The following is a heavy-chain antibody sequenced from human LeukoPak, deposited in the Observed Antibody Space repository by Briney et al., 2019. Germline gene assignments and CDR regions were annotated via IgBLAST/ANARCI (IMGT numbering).Heavy chain of an antibody. V-gene: IGHV3-7*01. J-gene: IGHJ4*02. D-gene: IGHD4-17*01. CDR3: ARDGDYIMPPFDY. CDR2: IKQDESEK. Sequence: GGSLRLSCVASGFTFTRYWMSWVRQAPGKGLEWVANIKQDESEKHYVDSVKGRFTISRDNARNSVYLQMNSLSDDDTAVYYSARDGDYIMPPFDYWGQGILVTASS. CDR1: GFTFTRYW.